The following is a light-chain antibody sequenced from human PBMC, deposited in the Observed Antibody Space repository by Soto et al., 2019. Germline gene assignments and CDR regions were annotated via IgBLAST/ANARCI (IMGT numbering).Light chain of an antibody. CDR2: DVS. Sequence: QSALTQPASVSGSPGQSITISCTGTSSDIGGYNYVSWYQQHPDKAPKLMIYDVSNRPSGVSNRFSGSKSGNTASLTISGLQAEYEADYYCCSYTGSGDVFGTGTKVTVL. V-gene: IGLV2-14*01. CDR3: CSYTGSGDV. J-gene: IGLJ1*01. CDR1: SSDIGGYNY.